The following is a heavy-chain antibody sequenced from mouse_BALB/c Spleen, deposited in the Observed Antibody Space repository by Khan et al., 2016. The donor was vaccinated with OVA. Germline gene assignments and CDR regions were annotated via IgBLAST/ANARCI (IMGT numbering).Heavy chain of an antibody. CDR3: ARRECSVDY. J-gene: IGHJ4*01. CDR2: IFPGDGTT. CDR1: GYTFTSYD. Sequence: QVQLQQSGAEVVKPGASVTFSCTASGYTFTSYDVNWLRRRLERGLEGSGWIFPGDGTTEYNEKFKGKTTLTTDKSSSTVFMQLSRVTSEDSAAYFRARRECSVDYWGQGTSVTVSA. V-gene: IGHV1S56*01.